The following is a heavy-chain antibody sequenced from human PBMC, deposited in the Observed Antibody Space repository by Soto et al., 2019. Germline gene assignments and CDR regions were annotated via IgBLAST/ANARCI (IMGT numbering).Heavy chain of an antibody. CDR1: GGTFSSYA. CDR3: ARDNREGTGGYFDY. V-gene: IGHV1-69*01. Sequence: QVQLVQSGAEVKKPGSSVKVSCKASGGTFSSYAISWVRQAPGQGLEWMGGIIPIFGTANYAQKFQGRVTXXXXXXXXXXXXXXXXXXSXDTAVYYCARDNREGTGGYFDYWGQGTLVTVSS. CDR2: IIPIFGTA. D-gene: IGHD3-10*01. J-gene: IGHJ4*02.